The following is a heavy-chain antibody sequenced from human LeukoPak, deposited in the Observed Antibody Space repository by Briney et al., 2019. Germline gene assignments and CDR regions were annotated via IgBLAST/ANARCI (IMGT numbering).Heavy chain of an antibody. J-gene: IGHJ1*01. CDR2: IYSSGTT. CDR3: VQNIPGTIEH. Sequence: SETLSLTCTVSGGSISSSSSYWGWIRQPPGKGLECIGNIYSSGTTYYNPSLKSRVTISIDTSKSQFSLRLSSVTAADTAVYYCVQNIPGTIEHWGQGTLVTVSS. D-gene: IGHD1-7*01. V-gene: IGHV4-39*01. CDR1: GGSISSSSSY.